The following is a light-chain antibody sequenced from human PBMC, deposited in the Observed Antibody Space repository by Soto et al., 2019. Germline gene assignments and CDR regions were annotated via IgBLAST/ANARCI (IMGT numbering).Light chain of an antibody. J-gene: IGKJ4*01. CDR2: GAS. CDR3: QQYGRSPLT. CDR1: QSVSSSY. Sequence: EIVLTQSPGTLSLSPGERATLSGRASQSVSSSYLAWYQQKPGQAPRLLIYGASSRATGIPDRFSGSGSGTDFTLTISRLEPEDFAVYYCQQYGRSPLTFGGGTKVDIK. V-gene: IGKV3-20*01.